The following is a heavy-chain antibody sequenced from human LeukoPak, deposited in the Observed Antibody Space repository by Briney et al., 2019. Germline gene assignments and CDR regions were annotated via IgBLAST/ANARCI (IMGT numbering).Heavy chain of an antibody. D-gene: IGHD3-10*01. Sequence: SETLSLTCAVSGASISSTKWWTWVRQPPGKGLEWIGEISHGGSTNYNPSLKSRVTISVDKSKNDFSLELNSVTAADTAVYYCARGHGSGGSSDWFDPWGQGILVTVSS. V-gene: IGHV4-4*02. CDR2: ISHGGST. CDR3: ARGHGSGGSSDWFDP. CDR1: GASISSTKW. J-gene: IGHJ5*02.